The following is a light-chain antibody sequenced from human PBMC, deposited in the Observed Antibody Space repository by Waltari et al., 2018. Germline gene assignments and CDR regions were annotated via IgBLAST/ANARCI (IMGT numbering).Light chain of an antibody. CDR2: TTS. J-gene: IGKJ1*01. CDR3: QQSYSSPRT. V-gene: IGKV1-39*01. Sequence: DIQMTQSPSSLSASVGDSVPITCRASQTISNYLNWYQQKPGKAPKLLIYTTSTLQSGVPSRFSGSGSGTDFTLTISSLQPEDFATYYCQQSYSSPRTFGQGTKVEIK. CDR1: QTISNY.